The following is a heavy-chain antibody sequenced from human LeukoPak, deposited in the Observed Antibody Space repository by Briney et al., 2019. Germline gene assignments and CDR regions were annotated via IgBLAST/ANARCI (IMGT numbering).Heavy chain of an antibody. CDR1: GYTFTSYD. J-gene: IGHJ4*02. V-gene: IGHV1-8*03. D-gene: IGHD3-10*01. Sequence: RASLKVSCKASGYTFTSYDINWVRQATGQGLEWMGWMNPNSGNTGYAQKFQGRVTITRNTSISTAYMELSSLRSEDTAVYYCAKGQRITMVRGAIDYGGQGTLVTVSS. CDR3: AKGQRITMVRGAIDY. CDR2: MNPNSGNT.